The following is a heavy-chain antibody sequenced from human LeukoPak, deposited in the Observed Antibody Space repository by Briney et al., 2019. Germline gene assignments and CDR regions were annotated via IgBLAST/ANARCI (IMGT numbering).Heavy chain of an antibody. V-gene: IGHV3-30-3*01. CDR3: GRESGAIFERYNWFDP. D-gene: IGHD3-3*01. Sequence: GRSLRLSCAASGFTFSSYAMHWVRQAPGKGLEWVAVISYDGSNKYYADSVKGRFTISRDNSKNTLYLQMNSLRAEDTAVYYCGRESGAIFERYNWFDPWGQGTLVTVSS. J-gene: IGHJ5*02. CDR1: GFTFSSYA. CDR2: ISYDGSNK.